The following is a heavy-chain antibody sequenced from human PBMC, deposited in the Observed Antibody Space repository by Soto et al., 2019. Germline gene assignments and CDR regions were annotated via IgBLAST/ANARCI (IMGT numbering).Heavy chain of an antibody. CDR3: ARGSTADDAFDI. CDR2: INHSGST. Sequence: QVQLQQWGAGLLKPSETLSLTCAVYGGSFSGYYWSWIRQPPGKGLEWIGEINHSGSTNYNPSLKSRVTISVDTSKNQFSLKLSSVTAADTAVYYCARGSTADDAFDIWGRGTMVTVSS. V-gene: IGHV4-34*01. D-gene: IGHD2-2*01. J-gene: IGHJ3*02. CDR1: GGSFSGYY.